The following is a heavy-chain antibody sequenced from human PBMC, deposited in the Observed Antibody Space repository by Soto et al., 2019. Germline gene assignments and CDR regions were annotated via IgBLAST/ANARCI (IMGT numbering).Heavy chain of an antibody. Sequence: PGGSLRLSCAVSGFICSSYDMSWVRQAPGKGLEWVSTILVGGSPHYEDSVKGRFTIPRDTSKNTVYLQMNSLTAGDTAVYYCAKATATSGGAFEIYGQGAMVPVSS. CDR2: ILVGGSP. V-gene: IGHV3-23*01. CDR1: GFICSSYD. CDR3: AKATATSGGAFEI. J-gene: IGHJ3*02. D-gene: IGHD1-1*01.